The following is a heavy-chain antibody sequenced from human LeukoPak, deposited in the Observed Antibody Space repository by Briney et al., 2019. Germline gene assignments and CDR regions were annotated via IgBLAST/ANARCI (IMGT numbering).Heavy chain of an antibody. D-gene: IGHD6-13*01. J-gene: IGHJ4*02. V-gene: IGHV3-9*01. CDR1: GFTFEDYA. Sequence: PGGPLRLSCAASGFTFEDYAMNWVRQAPGKGLEWVSGISWNSGSIAYADSVKGRFTISRDNAKDSLYLQMNSLRAEDTALYYCAKDSSSWFFGAQDYWGQGTLVTVSS. CDR3: AKDSSSWFFGAQDY. CDR2: ISWNSGSI.